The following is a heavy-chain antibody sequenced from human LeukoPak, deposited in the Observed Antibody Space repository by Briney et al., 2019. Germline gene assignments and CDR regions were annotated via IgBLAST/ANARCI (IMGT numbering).Heavy chain of an antibody. J-gene: IGHJ4*02. CDR2: ISSGGSYI. CDR1: GFTFRSYT. CDR3: ATTSEDY. Sequence: NPGGSLRLSCAASGFTFRSYTMNWVRQAPGKGLEWVSSISSGGSYIYYADSVKGRFTISRDNTKYSLYLQMNSLRAEDTAVYYCATTSEDYWGQGTLVTVSS. V-gene: IGHV3-21*01.